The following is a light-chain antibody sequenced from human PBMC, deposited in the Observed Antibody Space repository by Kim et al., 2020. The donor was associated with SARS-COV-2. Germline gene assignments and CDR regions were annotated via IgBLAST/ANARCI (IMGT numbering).Light chain of an antibody. J-gene: IGLJ3*02. CDR3: QTWGTGWV. Sequence: QLVLTQSPSASASLGASVKLTCTLSSGHSSYAIAWHQQQPEKGPRYLMKLNSDGSHSKGDGIPDRFSGPSSGAERYLTISSLQSEDEADYYCQTWGTGWVFGGGTQLTVL. CDR2: LNSDGSH. CDR1: SGHSSYA. V-gene: IGLV4-69*01.